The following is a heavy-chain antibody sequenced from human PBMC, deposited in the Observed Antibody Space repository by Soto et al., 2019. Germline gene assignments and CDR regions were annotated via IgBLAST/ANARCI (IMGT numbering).Heavy chain of an antibody. J-gene: IGHJ6*03. V-gene: IGHV4-34*01. Sequence: SETLSLTCAVYGGSFSGYYWSWIRQPPGKGLEWIGEINHSGSTNYNPSLKSRVTISVDTSKNQFSLKLSSVTAADTAVYYCARGEGSSSSGGYYYYYYMDVWGKGTTVTVSS. CDR3: ARGEGSSSSGGYYYYYYMDV. CDR1: GGSFSGYY. D-gene: IGHD6-6*01. CDR2: INHSGST.